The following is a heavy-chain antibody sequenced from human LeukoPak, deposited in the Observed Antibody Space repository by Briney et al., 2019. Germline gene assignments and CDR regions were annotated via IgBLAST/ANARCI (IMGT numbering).Heavy chain of an antibody. D-gene: IGHD3-10*01. J-gene: IGHJ5*02. CDR2: IYTSGST. V-gene: IGHV4-4*07. Sequence: SETLSLTCTVSGCSISSYYWRWIRQPAGKGLEWIGRIYTSGSTDYNPSLKSRVTMPVDTSKNQYSLKLSSVTAADTAVYYCARDSGTTGEVKFDPWGQGTLVTVSS. CDR3: ARDSGTTGEVKFDP. CDR1: GCSISSYY.